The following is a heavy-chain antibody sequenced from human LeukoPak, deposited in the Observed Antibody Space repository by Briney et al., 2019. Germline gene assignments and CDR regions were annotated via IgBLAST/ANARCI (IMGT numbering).Heavy chain of an antibody. CDR3: AIDRTWANYFDY. V-gene: IGHV1-2*02. CDR1: GYSLTTYG. J-gene: IGHJ4*02. Sequence: ASVKVSCKASGYSLTTYGITWVRQAPGQGLEWMGWINPNSGGTNYAQKFQGRVTMTRDTSISTAYMELSRLRSDDTAVYYCAIDRTWANYFDYWGQGTLVTVSS. CDR2: INPNSGGT. D-gene: IGHD7-27*01.